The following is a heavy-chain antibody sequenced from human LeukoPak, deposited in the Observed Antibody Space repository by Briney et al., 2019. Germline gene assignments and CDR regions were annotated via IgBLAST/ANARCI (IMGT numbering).Heavy chain of an antibody. J-gene: IGHJ4*02. D-gene: IGHD5-18*01. CDR3: ARGGSPIQLWLGDSVPAAATFDY. Sequence: PGGSLRLSCAASGFTFSSYAMHWVRQAPGKGLEWVAIISYDGSNKYYADSVKGRFTISRDNSKNTLYLQMNSLRAEDTAVYYCARGGSPIQLWLGDSVPAAATFDYWGQGTLVTVSS. V-gene: IGHV3-30*04. CDR1: GFTFSSYA. CDR2: ISYDGSNK.